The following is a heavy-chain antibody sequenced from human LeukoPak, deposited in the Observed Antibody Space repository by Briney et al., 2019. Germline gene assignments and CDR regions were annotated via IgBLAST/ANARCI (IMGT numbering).Heavy chain of an antibody. D-gene: IGHD1-26*01. V-gene: IGHV4-61*02. CDR3: ARDRAWELRLNWFDP. J-gene: IGHJ5*02. Sequence: SETLSLTCTVSGGSISSGSYYWSWIRQPAGKGLEWIGRINTSGSTNYNPSHKSRVTMSVDTSKNQFSLKLSSVTAADTAVYYCARDRAWELRLNWFDPWGQGTLVTVSS. CDR1: GGSISSGSYY. CDR2: INTSGST.